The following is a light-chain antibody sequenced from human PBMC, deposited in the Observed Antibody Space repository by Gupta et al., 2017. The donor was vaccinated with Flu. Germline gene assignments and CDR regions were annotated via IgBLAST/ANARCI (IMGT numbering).Light chain of an antibody. V-gene: IGKV3-11*01. J-gene: IGKJ2*03. CDR2: DAS. CDR3: QQDSDWPPYS. Sequence: EIVLAQFLATWLCSPGERATLSCRASQNVGSYLAWYQQRPGQAPRLLVYDASERATGVPARFSGSGSGTDFTFSISSLEPEDIAVYYCQQDSDWPPYSFGQGTKLEIK. CDR1: QNVGSY.